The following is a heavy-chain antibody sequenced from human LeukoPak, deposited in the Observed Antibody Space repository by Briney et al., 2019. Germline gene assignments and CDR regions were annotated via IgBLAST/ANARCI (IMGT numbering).Heavy chain of an antibody. CDR3: ATTSEYYFDY. J-gene: IGHJ4*02. V-gene: IGHV3-23*01. CDR2: ISGSGGST. Sequence: GGSLRLSCAASGFSFSDAWMNWVRQAPGKGLEWVSAISGSGGSTYYADSVKGRFTISRDNSKNTLYLQMNSLRAEDTAVYYCATTSEYYFDYWGQGTLVTVSS. CDR1: GFSFSDAW. D-gene: IGHD1-14*01.